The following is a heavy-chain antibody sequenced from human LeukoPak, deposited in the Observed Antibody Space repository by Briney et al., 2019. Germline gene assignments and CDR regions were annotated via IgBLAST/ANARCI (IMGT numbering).Heavy chain of an antibody. D-gene: IGHD6-13*01. CDR1: GFTFSSYD. Sequence: GGSLRLSCAASGFTFSSYDMHWVRQATGKGLEWVSAIGTAGDTYYPGSVKGRFTISRDNSRNTLYLQMNSLRAEDTAQYYCTSGIAASGTGSDYWGQGTLVTVSS. CDR2: IGTAGDT. J-gene: IGHJ4*02. V-gene: IGHV3-13*01. CDR3: TSGIAASGTGSDY.